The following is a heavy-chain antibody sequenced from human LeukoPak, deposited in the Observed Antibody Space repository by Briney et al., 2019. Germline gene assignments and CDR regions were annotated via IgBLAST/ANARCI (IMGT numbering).Heavy chain of an antibody. Sequence: ASAKVSCKASGYTFTGYYMHWVRQAPGQGLEWMGWINPNSGGTNYAQKFQGRVTMTRDTSISTAYMELSRLRSDDTAVYYCARGEQLVSFWFDPWGQGTLVTVSS. CDR2: INPNSGGT. V-gene: IGHV1-2*02. CDR1: GYTFTGYY. J-gene: IGHJ5*02. CDR3: ARGEQLVSFWFDP. D-gene: IGHD6-13*01.